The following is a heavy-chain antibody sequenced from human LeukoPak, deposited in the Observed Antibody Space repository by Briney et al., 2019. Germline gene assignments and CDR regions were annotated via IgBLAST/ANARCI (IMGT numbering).Heavy chain of an antibody. CDR2: IWYDGSNK. V-gene: IGHV3-33*01. D-gene: IGHD4-23*01. Sequence: GGSLRLSCVASGFTFSSYGMHWVRQVPGKGLEWVALIWYDGSNKYYSDSVKGRFTISRDNSKNTLYLQMYSLRAEDTAVYYCAREGPRGNSQFDYWGQGTLVTVSS. J-gene: IGHJ4*02. CDR1: GFTFSSYG. CDR3: AREGPRGNSQFDY.